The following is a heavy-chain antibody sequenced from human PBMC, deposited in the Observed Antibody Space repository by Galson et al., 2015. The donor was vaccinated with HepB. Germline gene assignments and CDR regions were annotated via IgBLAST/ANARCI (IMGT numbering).Heavy chain of an antibody. CDR2: ISDSGGRT. J-gene: IGHJ6*02. CDR1: GFTFGSCA. Sequence: SLRLSCAASGFTFGSCAVNWVRQASGKGLEWVSAISDSGGRTYYADSVKGRFTISRDNTKNTLYLQMNSLRAEDTAVYYCAKSTDYDFWSGYGYYYHGLDAWGQGTAVTVSS. V-gene: IGHV3-23*01. D-gene: IGHD3-3*01. CDR3: AKSTDYDFWSGYGYYYHGLDA.